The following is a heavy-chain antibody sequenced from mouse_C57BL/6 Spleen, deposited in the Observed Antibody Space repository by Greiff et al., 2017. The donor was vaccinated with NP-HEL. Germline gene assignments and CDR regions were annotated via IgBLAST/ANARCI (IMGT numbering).Heavy chain of an antibody. D-gene: IGHD2-1*01. J-gene: IGHJ4*01. CDR3: AKYGNYHYYAMDY. CDR1: GFSLTSYG. V-gene: IGHV2-4*01. Sequence: VKLQESGPGLVQPSQSLSITCTVSGFSLTSYGVHWVRQPPGKGLEWLGVIWSGGSTDYNAAFISRLSISKDNSKSQVFFKMNSLQADDTAIYYCAKYGNYHYYAMDYWGQGTSVTVSS. CDR2: IWSGGST.